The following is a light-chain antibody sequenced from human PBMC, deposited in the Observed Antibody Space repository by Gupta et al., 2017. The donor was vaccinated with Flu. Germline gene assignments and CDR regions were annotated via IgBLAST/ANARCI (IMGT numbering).Light chain of an antibody. V-gene: IGKV3-11*01. J-gene: IGKJ1*01. Sequence: PATLSLSPGERATLSCRASQSVSSYLAWYQQKPGQAPRLLIYDASNTATGIPARFSGSGSGTDFTLTISILDPEDFTVYYCQQRSNWAWTFGQGTKVEIK. CDR2: DAS. CDR1: QSVSSY. CDR3: QQRSNWAWT.